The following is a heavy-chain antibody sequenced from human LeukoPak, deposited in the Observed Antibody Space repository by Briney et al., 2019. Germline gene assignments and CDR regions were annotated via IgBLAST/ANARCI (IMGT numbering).Heavy chain of an antibody. CDR3: ARDKGDYFGSGIQEYFQY. CDR1: GFTVSSNY. CDR2: IGRSGSYI. Sequence: GGSLRLSCAASGFTVSSNYMSWVRQAPGKGLEWVSSIGRSGSYIYYGDSVKGRFTISRDNAESSLFLQMDNLRAEDTAVYYCARDKGDYFGSGIQEYFQYWGLGTLVSVSS. J-gene: IGHJ1*01. V-gene: IGHV3-21*06. D-gene: IGHD3-10*01.